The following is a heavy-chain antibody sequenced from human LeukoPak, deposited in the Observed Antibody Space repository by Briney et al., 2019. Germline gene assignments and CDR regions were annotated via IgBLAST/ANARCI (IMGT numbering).Heavy chain of an antibody. J-gene: IGHJ4*02. Sequence: PSETLSLTCTVSGGSISSSSYYWGWIRQPPGKGLEWIGSIYYSGSTNYNPSLKSRVTISVDTSKNQFSLKLSSVTAADTAVYYCARLGERQLVEGYYFDYWGQGTLVTVSS. CDR2: IYYSGST. CDR1: GGSISSSSYY. D-gene: IGHD6-13*01. V-gene: IGHV4-39*07. CDR3: ARLGERQLVEGYYFDY.